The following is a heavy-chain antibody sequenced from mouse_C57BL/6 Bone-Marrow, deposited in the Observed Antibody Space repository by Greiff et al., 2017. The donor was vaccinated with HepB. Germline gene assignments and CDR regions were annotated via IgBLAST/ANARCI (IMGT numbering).Heavy chain of an antibody. CDR1: GFNIKDDY. CDR3: TTSGGYYLDY. D-gene: IGHD1-1*02. J-gene: IGHJ2*01. Sequence: EVKVVESGAELVRPGASVKLSCTASGFNIKDDYMHWVKQRPEQGLEWIGWIDPENGDTEYASKFQGKATITADTSSNTAYLQLSSLTSEDTAVYYCTTSGGYYLDYWGQGTTLTVSS. CDR2: IDPENGDT. V-gene: IGHV14-4*01.